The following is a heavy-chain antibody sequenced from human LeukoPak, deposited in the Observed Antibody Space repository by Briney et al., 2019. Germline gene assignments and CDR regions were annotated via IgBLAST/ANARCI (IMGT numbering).Heavy chain of an antibody. V-gene: IGHV3-20*04. CDR1: GFTFSSYW. CDR3: AREVPLDYGDFSYFDY. CDR2: INWNGDNT. J-gene: IGHJ4*02. Sequence: TGGSLRLSCAASGFTFSSYWMSWVRQAPGKGLEWVSGINWNGDNTGYADSVKGRFTISRDNAKNSLYLQMNSLRAEDTAFYYCAREVPLDYGDFSYFDYWGQGTLVTVSS. D-gene: IGHD4-17*01.